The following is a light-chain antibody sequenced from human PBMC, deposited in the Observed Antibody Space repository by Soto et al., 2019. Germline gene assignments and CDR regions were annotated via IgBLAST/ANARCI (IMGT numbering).Light chain of an antibody. CDR3: QQYNRWPPLT. CDR2: GAS. V-gene: IGKV3-15*01. CDR1: QSVGRN. Sequence: EIVMTQSPATLSVSPGERATLSCRASQSVGRNLAWYQQKPGQAPRLLIYGASTRATGIPARFSGSGSGTEFTLTISSLQSEDFAIYSCQQYNRWPPLTFGGGTKVEI. J-gene: IGKJ4*01.